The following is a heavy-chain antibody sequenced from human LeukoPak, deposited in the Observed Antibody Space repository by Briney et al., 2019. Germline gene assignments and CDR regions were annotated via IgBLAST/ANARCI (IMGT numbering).Heavy chain of an antibody. V-gene: IGHV3-74*01. CDR2: INIDGTTT. CDR3: VKSMGVNDN. D-gene: IGHD1-26*01. J-gene: IGHJ4*02. CDR1: GFTFSRSW. Sequence: GGSLRLSCAASGFTFSRSWMHWVRQGPGKGLMWVSRINIDGTTTDYADPVKGRFTISRDDAKNTLYLQMNSLTVEDKAVYYCVKSMGVNDNWGQGTLVTVSS.